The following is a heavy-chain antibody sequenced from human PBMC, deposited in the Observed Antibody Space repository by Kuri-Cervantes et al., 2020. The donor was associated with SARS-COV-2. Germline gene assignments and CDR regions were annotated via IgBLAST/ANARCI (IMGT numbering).Heavy chain of an antibody. Sequence: ESLKISCTVSGGSISSSSYYWGWIRQPPGKGLEWIGSIYYSGSTNYNPSLKSRVTISVDTSKNQFSLKLSSVTAADTAVYYCARGVPAAPYYYYYYGMDVWGQGTTVTVSS. CDR2: IYYSGST. J-gene: IGHJ6*02. CDR1: GGSISSSSYY. V-gene: IGHV4-39*07. CDR3: ARGVPAAPYYYYYYGMDV. D-gene: IGHD2-2*01.